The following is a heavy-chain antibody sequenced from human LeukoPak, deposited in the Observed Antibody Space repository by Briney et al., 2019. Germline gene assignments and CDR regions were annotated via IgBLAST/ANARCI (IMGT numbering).Heavy chain of an antibody. CDR2: IYSGGST. J-gene: IGHJ6*03. V-gene: IGHV3-53*01. CDR1: GFTVSSNY. D-gene: IGHD6-6*01. CDR3: ARVIAAPPGYYYMDV. Sequence: GGSLRLSCAASGFTVSSNYMSWVRQAPGKGLEWVSVIYSGGSTYYADSVKGRFTISRDNSKNTLYLQMNSLRAEDTAVYYCARVIAAPPGYYYMDVWGKGTTVTVSS.